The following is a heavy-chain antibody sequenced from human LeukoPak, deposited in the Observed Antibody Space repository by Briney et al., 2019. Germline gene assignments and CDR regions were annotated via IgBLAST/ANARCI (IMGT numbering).Heavy chain of an antibody. D-gene: IGHD3-22*01. Sequence: PGGSLRLSCTASGFTFGDYAMSWVRQAPGKGLEWVGFIRSKAYGGTTEYAASVKGRFTISRDDSKSIAYLQMNSLKTEDTAVYYCTRARAYYYDGSGYYDYWGQGTLVTVSS. J-gene: IGHJ4*02. CDR2: IRSKAYGGTT. V-gene: IGHV3-49*04. CDR3: TRARAYYYDGSGYYDY. CDR1: GFTFGDYA.